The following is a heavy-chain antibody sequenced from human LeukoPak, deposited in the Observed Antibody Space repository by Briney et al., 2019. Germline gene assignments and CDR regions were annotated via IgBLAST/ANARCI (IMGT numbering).Heavy chain of an antibody. Sequence: SQTLSLTCAISGDSVSNNIIAWNWIRQSPSRGLEWLGRTYYRSKWYNDYAVSVKSRITINPDTSKNQFSLQLNSVTPEDTAVYYCARDSPPSSYYYGSGSYSAPRGFQHWGQGTLVTVSS. CDR1: GDSVSNNIIA. CDR2: TYYRSKWYN. CDR3: ARDSPPSSYYYGSGSYSAPRGFQH. V-gene: IGHV6-1*01. D-gene: IGHD3-10*01. J-gene: IGHJ1*01.